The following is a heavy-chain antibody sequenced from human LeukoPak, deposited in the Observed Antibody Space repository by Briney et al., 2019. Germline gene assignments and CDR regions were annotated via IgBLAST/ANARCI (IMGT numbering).Heavy chain of an antibody. CDR1: GFTFSSYA. Sequence: PGGSLRLSCAASGFTFSSYAMHWVRQAPGKGLEWVAVISYDGSNKYYADSVKGRFTISRDNSENTLYLQMNSLRAEDTAVYYCAREDFSSWPFDYWGQGTLVTVSS. CDR3: AREDFSSWPFDY. V-gene: IGHV3-30-3*01. D-gene: IGHD6-13*01. J-gene: IGHJ4*02. CDR2: ISYDGSNK.